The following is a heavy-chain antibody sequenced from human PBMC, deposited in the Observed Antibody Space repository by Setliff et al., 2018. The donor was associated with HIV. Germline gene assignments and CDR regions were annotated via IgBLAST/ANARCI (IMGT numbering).Heavy chain of an antibody. D-gene: IGHD3-16*01. J-gene: IGHJ4*02. CDR1: GFTFSYFG. CDR3: AKDQGRVNDH. V-gene: IGHV3-30*02. Sequence: SGGSLRLSCAASGFTFSYFGMHWVRQAPGKGLEWVAFIQYDGRKNNYADSVKGRFTISRDNSRNTVFLQMNNLRTEDTAVYYCAKDQGRVNDHWGLGTLVTVYS. CDR2: IQYDGRKN.